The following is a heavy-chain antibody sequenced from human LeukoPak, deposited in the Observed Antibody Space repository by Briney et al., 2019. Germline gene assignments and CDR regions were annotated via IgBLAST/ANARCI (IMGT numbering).Heavy chain of an antibody. J-gene: IGHJ4*02. D-gene: IGHD6-13*01. CDR1: GFTFSEHY. Sequence: GGSLRLSCAVSGFTFSEHYMSWIRQAPGEGLEWVSYISSSGRSTYYADSVKGRFTVSRDNAKNSLYLQMNSLRAEDTAMYYCATDPGSSSWYRHFDYWGQGTLVTVSS. V-gene: IGHV3-11*01. CDR3: ATDPGSSSWYRHFDY. CDR2: ISSSGRST.